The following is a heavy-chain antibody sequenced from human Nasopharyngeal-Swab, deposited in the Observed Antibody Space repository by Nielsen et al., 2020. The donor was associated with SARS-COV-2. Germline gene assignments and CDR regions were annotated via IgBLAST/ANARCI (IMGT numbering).Heavy chain of an antibody. D-gene: IGHD4-23*01. CDR2: IYYSGST. V-gene: IGHV4-39*01. Sequence: SETLSLTCTVSGGSISSSSYYWGWIRQPPGKGLEWTGSIYYSGSTYYNPSLKSRVTISVDTSKNQFSLKLSSVTAADTAVYYCARRLVVTPGPFDYWGQGTLVTVSS. J-gene: IGHJ4*02. CDR1: GGSISSSSYY. CDR3: ARRLVVTPGPFDY.